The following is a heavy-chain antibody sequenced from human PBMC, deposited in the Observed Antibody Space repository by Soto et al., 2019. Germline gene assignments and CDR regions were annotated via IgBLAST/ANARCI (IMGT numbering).Heavy chain of an antibody. Sequence: GGSLRLSCAASGFTFSSYAMSWVRQAPGKGLEWVSAISGSGGSTYYADSVKGRFTISRDNSKNTLYLQMNSLRAEDTAVYYCAKDGRKPGGRSMYYFDYWGQGTLVTVSS. V-gene: IGHV3-23*01. J-gene: IGHJ4*02. CDR3: AKDGRKPGGRSMYYFDY. CDR1: GFTFSSYA. CDR2: ISGSGGST. D-gene: IGHD2-15*01.